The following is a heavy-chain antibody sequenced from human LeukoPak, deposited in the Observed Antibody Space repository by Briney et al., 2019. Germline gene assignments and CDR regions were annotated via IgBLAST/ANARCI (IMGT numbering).Heavy chain of an antibody. D-gene: IGHD3-9*01. V-gene: IGHV3-21*01. CDR3: ARTYYDILTGYYYYYYGMDV. J-gene: IGHJ6*02. Sequence: PGGSLRLSCAASGFTFSSYSMNWVRQAPGKGLEWVSSISSSSSYIYYADSVKGRFTISRDNAKNSLYLQMNSLRAEDTAVYYCARTYYDILTGYYYYYYGMDVWGQGTTVTVSS. CDR1: GFTFSSYS. CDR2: ISSSSSYI.